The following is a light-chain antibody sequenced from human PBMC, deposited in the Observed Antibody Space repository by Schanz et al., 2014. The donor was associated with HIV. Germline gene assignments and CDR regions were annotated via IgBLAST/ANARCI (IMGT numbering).Light chain of an antibody. Sequence: QSALTQPRSVSGSPGQSITISCTGTSSDVGGYNYVSWHQQHPGKAPKLMIYDVSNRPSGVSNRFSGSKSGNTASLTISGLQAEDEADYYCSSYTSSTTYVFGTGTKVTVV. CDR3: SSYTSSTTYV. J-gene: IGLJ1*01. V-gene: IGLV2-14*03. CDR2: DVS. CDR1: SSDVGGYNY.